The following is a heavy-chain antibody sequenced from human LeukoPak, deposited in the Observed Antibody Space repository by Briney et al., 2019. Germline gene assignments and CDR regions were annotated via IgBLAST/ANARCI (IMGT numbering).Heavy chain of an antibody. CDR3: ARGGSPVTMVRGSLDY. CDR2: IHYDGNNK. V-gene: IGHV3-33*01. J-gene: IGHJ4*02. Sequence: GTSLRLSCAASGFTLRTYGIHWVRQAPGKGLEWVAVIHYDGNNKHYADSVKGRFTISRDNSKNTLFLQMNSLRAEDTAVYYCARGGSPVTMVRGSLDYWGQGTLVTVSS. CDR1: GFTLRTYG. D-gene: IGHD3-10*01.